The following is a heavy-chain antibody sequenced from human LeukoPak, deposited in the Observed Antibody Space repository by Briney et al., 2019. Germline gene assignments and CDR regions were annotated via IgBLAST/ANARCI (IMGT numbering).Heavy chain of an antibody. CDR3: ARRGSAYSGSSTFDY. CDR1: GFTFSSYA. CDR2: ISYDGSNK. J-gene: IGHJ4*02. D-gene: IGHD1-26*01. Sequence: PGGSLRLSCAASGFTFSSYAMHWVRQAPGKGLEWVAVISYDGSNKYYADSVKGRFTISRDNSKNTLYLQMNSLRAEDTAVYYCARRGSAYSGSSTFDYWGQGTLVTVSS. V-gene: IGHV3-30-3*01.